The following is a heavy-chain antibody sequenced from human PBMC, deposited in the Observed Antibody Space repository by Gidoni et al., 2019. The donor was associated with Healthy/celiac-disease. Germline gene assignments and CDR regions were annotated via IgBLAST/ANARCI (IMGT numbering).Heavy chain of an antibody. Sequence: EVQLFESGGGLVQPGGSLRLSCAASGFTFSSYAMSWVRQAPGKELEWVSAISGSGGSTYYADSVKGRFTISRDNSKNTLYLQMNSLRAEDTAVYYCAKDGTVTRATFDYWGQGTLVTVSS. D-gene: IGHD4-17*01. CDR1: GFTFSSYA. CDR3: AKDGTVTRATFDY. V-gene: IGHV3-23*01. J-gene: IGHJ4*02. CDR2: ISGSGGST.